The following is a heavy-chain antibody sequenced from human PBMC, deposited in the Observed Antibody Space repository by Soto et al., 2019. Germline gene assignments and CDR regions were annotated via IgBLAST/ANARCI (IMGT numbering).Heavy chain of an antibody. CDR1: GGSFSGYY. Sequence: SETLSLTCAVYGGSFSGYYWTWIRQPPGTGLEWIGEINHSGSTNYNPSLKSRVTISVDTSKKQFSLKLTSVTTADTAVYYCARDKITGLFDYWGQGTLVT. D-gene: IGHD2-8*02. CDR2: INHSGST. V-gene: IGHV4-34*01. CDR3: ARDKITGLFDY. J-gene: IGHJ4*02.